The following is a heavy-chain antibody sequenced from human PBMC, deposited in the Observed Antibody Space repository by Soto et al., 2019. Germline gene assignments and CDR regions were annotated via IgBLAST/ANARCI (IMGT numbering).Heavy chain of an antibody. CDR3: ARGGGSLNIAVAGTVYFQH. CDR1: GGTFSSYT. CDR2: IIPILGIA. D-gene: IGHD6-19*01. V-gene: IGHV1-69*02. Sequence: SVKVSCKASGGTFSSYTISWVRQAPGQGLEWMGRIIPILGIANYAQKFQGRVTITADKSTSTAYMELSSLRSEDTAVYYCARGGGSLNIAVAGTVYFQHWGQGTLVTVSS. J-gene: IGHJ1*01.